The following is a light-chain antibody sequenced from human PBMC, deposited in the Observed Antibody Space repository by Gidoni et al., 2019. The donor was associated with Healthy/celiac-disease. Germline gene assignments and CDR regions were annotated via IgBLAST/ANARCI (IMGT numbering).Light chain of an antibody. V-gene: IGKV3-15*01. CDR1: QSVNSN. CDR2: GAS. CDR3: QQYNNWWT. Sequence: EIVMTQSPATLSVSPGERATLSCRASQSVNSNLAWYQQKPGQTPRLLIYGASTRATGIPARFSGSGSGTEFTLTISSLQSEDFAVYYCQQYNNWWTFGQXTKVGIK. J-gene: IGKJ1*01.